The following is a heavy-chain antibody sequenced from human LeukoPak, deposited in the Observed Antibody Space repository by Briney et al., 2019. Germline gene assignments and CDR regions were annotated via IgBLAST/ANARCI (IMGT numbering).Heavy chain of an antibody. CDR2: ISYDGSNK. J-gene: IGHJ4*02. V-gene: IGHV3-30-3*01. Sequence: GGSLRLSCAASGFTFSSNAMHWVRQAPGKGLEWVAVISYDGSNKYYADSVKGRFTISRDNSKNTLYLQMNSLRAEDTAVYYCARSATGLRFLEWTIDYWGQGTLVTVSS. D-gene: IGHD3-3*01. CDR3: ARSATGLRFLEWTIDY. CDR1: GFTFSSNA.